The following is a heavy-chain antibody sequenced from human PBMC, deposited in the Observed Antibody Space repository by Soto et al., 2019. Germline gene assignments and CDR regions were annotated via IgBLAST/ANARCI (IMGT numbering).Heavy chain of an antibody. V-gene: IGHV3-30*03. CDR1: GFTFSNYG. CDR3: ARREQLDPYYFHYYGMDV. CDR2: ISYDGSNK. Sequence: GGSLRLSCASSGFTFSNYGMHWVRQAPGKGLEWVAVISYDGSNKYYEDSVKGRFTISRDNSKNTVSLQMNGLRAEDTAVYYCARREQLDPYYFHYYGMDVWGQGTTVTVSS. D-gene: IGHD6-6*01. J-gene: IGHJ6*02.